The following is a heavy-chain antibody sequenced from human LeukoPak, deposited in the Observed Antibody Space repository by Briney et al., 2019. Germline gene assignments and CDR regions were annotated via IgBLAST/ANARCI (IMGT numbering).Heavy chain of an antibody. Sequence: GESLKISFKGSGYSFTNYWIGWVRQMPGKGLEWMGIIYPADSNTRYSPSFQGQVTISVDKSISTAYLQWSSLKASDTAVYYCATGRYCSGGTCYSSLDFWGQGTLVTVSS. D-gene: IGHD2-15*01. J-gene: IGHJ4*02. CDR1: GYSFTNYW. CDR3: ATGRYCSGGTCYSSLDF. V-gene: IGHV5-51*01. CDR2: IYPADSNT.